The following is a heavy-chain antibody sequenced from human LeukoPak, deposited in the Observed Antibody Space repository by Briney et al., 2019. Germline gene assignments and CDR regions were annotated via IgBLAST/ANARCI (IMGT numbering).Heavy chain of an antibody. CDR3: ARDLVSVGVMDV. Sequence: GGSLRLSCAASGFTFSNYAMSWIRQAPGKGLEWVSYISSSGSTIYYADSVKGRFTISRDNAKNSLYLQMNSLRAEDTAVYYCARDLVSVGVMDVWGKGTTVTVSS. D-gene: IGHD1-26*01. CDR1: GFTFSNYA. J-gene: IGHJ6*03. CDR2: ISSSGSTI. V-gene: IGHV3-11*04.